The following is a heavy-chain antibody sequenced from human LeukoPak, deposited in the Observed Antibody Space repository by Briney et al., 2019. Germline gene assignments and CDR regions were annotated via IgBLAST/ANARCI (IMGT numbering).Heavy chain of an antibody. J-gene: IGHJ4*02. Sequence: PGGSLRLSCAASGFTFRSYNMAWVRQAPGKGLEWVSAISGSGGSTYYADSVKGRFTISRDNSKNTLYLQMNSLRAEDTAVYYCAKTYYDSSGYYEDYWGQGTLVTVSS. CDR3: AKTYYDSSGYYEDY. CDR1: GFTFRSYN. D-gene: IGHD3-22*01. CDR2: ISGSGGST. V-gene: IGHV3-23*01.